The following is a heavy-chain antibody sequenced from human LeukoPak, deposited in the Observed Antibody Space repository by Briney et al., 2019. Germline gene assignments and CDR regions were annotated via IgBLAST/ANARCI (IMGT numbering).Heavy chain of an antibody. J-gene: IGHJ5*02. CDR3: ARDLDWFDP. Sequence: SETLSLTCTVSGGSISSYYWSWIRQPAGKGLEWIGRIYASGSTKYNPSLKSRVTMSVDTSKNQFSLQLNSVTPEDTAVYYCARDLDWFDPWGQGTLVTVSS. V-gene: IGHV4-4*07. CDR2: IYASGST. CDR1: GGSISSYY.